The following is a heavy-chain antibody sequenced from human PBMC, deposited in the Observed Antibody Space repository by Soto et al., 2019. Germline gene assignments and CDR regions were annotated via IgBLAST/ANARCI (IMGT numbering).Heavy chain of an antibody. CDR2: ISSSSSTI. D-gene: IGHD3-9*01. Sequence: GGSLRLSCTASGLNFSSYSMNWVRQAPGKGLEWVSYISSSSSTIYHADSVKGRFTISRDNAKNSLYLQMNSLRAEDTAVYYCARLPYYDIFTGYYYFDHWSQGTLVTVSS. CDR1: GLNFSSYS. CDR3: ARLPYYDIFTGYYYFDH. J-gene: IGHJ4*02. V-gene: IGHV3-48*01.